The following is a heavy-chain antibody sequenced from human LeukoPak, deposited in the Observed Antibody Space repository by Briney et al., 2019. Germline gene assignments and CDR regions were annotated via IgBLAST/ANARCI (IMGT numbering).Heavy chain of an antibody. CDR2: IPYSGST. CDR1: GGSISTYY. D-gene: IGHD1/OR15-1a*01. CDR3: ARSIIGTRSKFDY. V-gene: IGHV4-59*08. Sequence: PSETLSLTCTVSGGSISTYYWSWIRQPPGKGLEWIGYIPYSGSTNYNPSLKSRVTISLDTSKNQFALKLSSVTAADTAVYYCARSIIGTRSKFDYWGQGTLVTVSS. J-gene: IGHJ4*02.